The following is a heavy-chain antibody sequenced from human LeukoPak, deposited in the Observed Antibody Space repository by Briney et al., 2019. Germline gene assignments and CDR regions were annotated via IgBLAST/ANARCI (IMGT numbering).Heavy chain of an antibody. CDR3: AGRGTQKRSGWAFDY. CDR1: GGSISSYY. J-gene: IGHJ4*02. V-gene: IGHV4-59*12. Sequence: SETLSLTCTVSGGSISSYYWSWIRQPPGKGLEWIGYIYYSGSTNYNPSLKSRVTMSVDTSKNQFSLKLSSVTAADTAVYYCAGRGTQKRSGWAFDYWGQGTLVTVSS. D-gene: IGHD6-19*01. CDR2: IYYSGST.